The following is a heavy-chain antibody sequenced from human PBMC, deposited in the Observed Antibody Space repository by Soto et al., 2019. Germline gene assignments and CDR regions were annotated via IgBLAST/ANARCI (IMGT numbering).Heavy chain of an antibody. J-gene: IGHJ5*02. V-gene: IGHV4-59*01. D-gene: IGHD1-20*01. Sequence: QVQLQESGPGLVKPSETLSLTCTVSGGSITNYYWSWIQQPPGKGLEWVGYIYHTGSSSYNPSLKSRVAMSMDTSKRQISLKLTSVTAADTAVYYCAREYTRWFDPWGQGTLLTVSS. CDR3: AREYTRWFDP. CDR2: IYHTGSS. CDR1: GGSITNYY.